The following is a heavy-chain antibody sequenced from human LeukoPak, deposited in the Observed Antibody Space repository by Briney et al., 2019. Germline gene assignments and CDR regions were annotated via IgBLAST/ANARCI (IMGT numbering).Heavy chain of an antibody. CDR1: GYTFTSYA. CDR3: ARVIGGGGETNWFDP. CDR2: IIPIVARG. V-gene: IGHV1-69*04. Sequence: ASVKVSCKASGYTFTSYAMNWVRQAPGQGLEWMGRIIPIVARGDYSKNFQGRVTITADKSSNTAFMELKSLKFEDTAVYYCARVIGGGGETNWFDPWGQGTLVTVSS. J-gene: IGHJ5*02. D-gene: IGHD6-19*01.